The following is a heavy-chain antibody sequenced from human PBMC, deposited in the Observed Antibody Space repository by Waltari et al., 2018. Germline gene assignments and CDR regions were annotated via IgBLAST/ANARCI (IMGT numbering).Heavy chain of an antibody. D-gene: IGHD2-15*01. V-gene: IGHV4-4*02. J-gene: IGHJ4*02. Sequence: QLQESGPGLVTPSGPLSLTCAVTGYSMSPTDRWSCVRQPPGKGLRWIGQVRVDGRTNYNPSVARRVTIALDASTDQFSLKVTSATAADTAIYYCARDRGRELYLDSSGQGMLVTVSS. CDR1: GYSMSPTDR. CDR3: ARDRGRELYLDS. CDR2: VRVDGRT.